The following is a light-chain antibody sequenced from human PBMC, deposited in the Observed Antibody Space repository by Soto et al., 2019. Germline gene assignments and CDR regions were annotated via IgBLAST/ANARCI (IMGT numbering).Light chain of an antibody. CDR3: SSYTSSSTYV. CDR2: DVS. Sequence: QSVLTQPAPVSGSPGQSITISRPGTSSDVGGYNYVSWYQQHPGKAPKLMIYDVSNRPSGVSNRFSGSKSGNTASLTISGLQAEDEADYYCSSYTSSSTYVFGTGTKVTVL. J-gene: IGLJ1*01. CDR1: SSDVGGYNY. V-gene: IGLV2-14*01.